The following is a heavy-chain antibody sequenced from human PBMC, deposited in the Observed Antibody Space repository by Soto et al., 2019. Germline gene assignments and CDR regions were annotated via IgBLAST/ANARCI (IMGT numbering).Heavy chain of an antibody. Sequence: ESLKISCKGSGYSFTSYWIGWVRQMPGKGLEWMGTIYPGDSDTRYSPSFQGQVTISADKSISTAYLQWSSLKASDTAMYYCARHVGDHDSINWFDPWGQGTLVTVSS. CDR3: ARHVGDHDSINWFDP. D-gene: IGHD2-21*02. J-gene: IGHJ5*02. CDR2: IYPGDSDT. CDR1: GYSFTSYW. V-gene: IGHV5-51*01.